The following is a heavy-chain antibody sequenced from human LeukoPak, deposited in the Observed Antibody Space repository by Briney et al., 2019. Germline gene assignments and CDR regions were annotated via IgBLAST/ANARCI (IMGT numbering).Heavy chain of an antibody. Sequence: PSETLSLTCAVYGGSFSGYYWSWIRQPPGKGLEWIGEINHSGSTNYNPSLKSRVTISVDTSKNQFSLKLSSVTAADTAVYYCARDCDSLYYFDYWGQGTLVTVSS. D-gene: IGHD2-21*01. CDR1: GGSFSGYY. CDR3: ARDCDSLYYFDY. V-gene: IGHV4-34*01. CDR2: INHSGST. J-gene: IGHJ4*02.